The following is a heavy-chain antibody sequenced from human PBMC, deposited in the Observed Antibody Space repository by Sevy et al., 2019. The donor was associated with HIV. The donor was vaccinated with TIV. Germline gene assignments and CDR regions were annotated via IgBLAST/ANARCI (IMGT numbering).Heavy chain of an antibody. D-gene: IGHD2-15*01. CDR2: ISAYNGNT. CDR3: ALTDCSGGSCYSEFDP. Sequence: ASVKVSCKASGYTFTSYGISWVRQAPGQGLEWMGWISAYNGNTNYAQKLQGRVTMTTDTSTGKAYMELRSLRSDDTAVYYCALTDCSGGSCYSEFDPWGQGTLVTVSS. J-gene: IGHJ5*02. CDR1: GYTFTSYG. V-gene: IGHV1-18*04.